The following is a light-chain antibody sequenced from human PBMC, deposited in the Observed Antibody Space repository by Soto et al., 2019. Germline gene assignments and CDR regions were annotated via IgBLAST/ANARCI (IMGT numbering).Light chain of an antibody. CDR3: QQYHNWPWT. CDR1: QSVSSN. J-gene: IGKJ1*01. V-gene: IGKV3-15*01. Sequence: EIVMTQSPATLSVSPGERATLSCRASQSVSSNLAWYQQKPGQAPRLLIYGASTRATGIPARFSGSESGTEFTLTISSLQSEDFAVYYCQQYHNWPWTFGQGTKVEIQ. CDR2: GAS.